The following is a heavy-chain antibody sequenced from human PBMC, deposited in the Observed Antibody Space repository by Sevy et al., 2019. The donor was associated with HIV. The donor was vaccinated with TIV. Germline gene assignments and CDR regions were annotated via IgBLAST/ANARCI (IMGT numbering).Heavy chain of an antibody. Sequence: GGSLRLSCAASGFSFGDSPIYWVRQASGKGLDWVGRIRGKSTNYAASYDVSGRDRLTISRLDSKNPAYLQMNSLENEGTAVSYCTGRWFDPWGQGSLVTVSS. D-gene: IGHD1-26*01. CDR2: IRGKSTNYAA. J-gene: IGHJ5*02. CDR3: TGRWFDP. CDR1: GFSFGDSP. V-gene: IGHV3-73*01.